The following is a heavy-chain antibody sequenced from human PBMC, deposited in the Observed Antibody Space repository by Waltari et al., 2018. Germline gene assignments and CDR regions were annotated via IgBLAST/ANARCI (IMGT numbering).Heavy chain of an antibody. CDR1: GDSVSSNGAA. D-gene: IGHD3-10*01. J-gene: IGHJ5*02. Sequence: QVHLQSSGPGLVKPSQTLSLTCAISGDSVSSNGAAWNWIRQSPSRGLEWLGRTYYRSKWYHDFAPSVKSRITINPDTSKNHFSLQLNSVTPEDTAVYYCAKDLGRYEVRGISTWGQGALVTVSS. CDR3: AKDLGRYEVRGIST. CDR2: TYYRSKWYH. V-gene: IGHV6-1*01.